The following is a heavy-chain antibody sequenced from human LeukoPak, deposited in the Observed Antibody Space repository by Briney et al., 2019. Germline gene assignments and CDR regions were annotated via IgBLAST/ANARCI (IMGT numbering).Heavy chain of an antibody. D-gene: IGHD1-26*01. J-gene: IGHJ3*02. V-gene: IGHV3-23*01. CDR3: GRKSGVFKMGDVFNI. Sequence: GGSLRLSCAASGFTFSSYAMTWVRQAPGKGLEWISAINGGAYSTSYADSVKGRFTISRDNSKNTLYLQMNSLRAEDTAVYYCGRKSGVFKMGDVFNIWAKGILATVSS. CDR1: GFTFSSYA. CDR2: INGGAYST.